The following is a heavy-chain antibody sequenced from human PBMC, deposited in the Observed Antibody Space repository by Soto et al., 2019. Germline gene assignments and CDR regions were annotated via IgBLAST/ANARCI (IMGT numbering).Heavy chain of an antibody. CDR1: GYTFTSYA. CDR3: AGRDGYNYYYYGMDV. J-gene: IGHJ6*02. V-gene: IGHV1-3*01. CDR2: INAGNGST. Sequence: PRASVKVSCKASGYTFTSYAMHWVRQAPGQRLEWMGWINAGNGSTNYAQKFQGRVTITADESTSTAYMELSSLRSEDTAMYYCAGRDGYNYYYYGMDVWGQGTTVTVSS. D-gene: IGHD5-12*01.